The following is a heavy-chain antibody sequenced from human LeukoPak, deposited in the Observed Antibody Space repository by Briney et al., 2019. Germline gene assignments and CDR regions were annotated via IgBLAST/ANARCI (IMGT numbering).Heavy chain of an antibody. Sequence: GGSLRLSCAASGFTFSSYSMNWVRQAPGKGLEWVSSISSSSGYIYYADSVKGRFTISRDNAKNSLYLQMNSLRAEDTAVYYCARDHSIFYYFDYWGQGTLVTVSS. D-gene: IGHD3-3*01. CDR3: ARDHSIFYYFDY. V-gene: IGHV3-21*01. CDR2: ISSSSGYI. CDR1: GFTFSSYS. J-gene: IGHJ4*02.